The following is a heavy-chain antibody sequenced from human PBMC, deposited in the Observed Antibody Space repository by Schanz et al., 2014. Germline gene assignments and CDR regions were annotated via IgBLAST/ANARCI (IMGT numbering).Heavy chain of an antibody. CDR3: AVAAVGFIVDAFDL. D-gene: IGHD6-19*01. CDR1: GFRFKTYE. V-gene: IGHV3-13*01. J-gene: IGHJ3*01. Sequence: EVQLVESGGGLVQPGGSLRLSCAVSGFRFKTYEMNWVRQVRGKGLEWVSSISPSGDTHYLASVKGRFTISRENAKRSLYLQMDHLGVEDAADYYCAVAAVGFIVDAFDLWGRGTMVIVSS. CDR2: ISPSGDT.